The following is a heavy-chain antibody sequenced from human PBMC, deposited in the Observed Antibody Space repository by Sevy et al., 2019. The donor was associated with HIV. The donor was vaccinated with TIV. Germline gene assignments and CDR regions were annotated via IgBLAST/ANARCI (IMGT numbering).Heavy chain of an antibody. J-gene: IGHJ4*02. CDR1: GYTFTGYY. V-gene: IGHV1-2*02. CDR2: INLNSGGT. CDR3: VDGSPTAMDDY. D-gene: IGHD5-18*01. Sequence: ASVKVSCKASGYTFTGYYMHWVRQAPGQGLEWMGWINLNSGGTNYAQKFQGRVTMTRDTSISTAYMELSRLRSDDTAVYYCVDGSPTAMDDYWGQRTLVTVSS.